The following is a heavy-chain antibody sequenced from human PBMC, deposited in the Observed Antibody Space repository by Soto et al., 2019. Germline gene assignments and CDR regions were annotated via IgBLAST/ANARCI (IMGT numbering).Heavy chain of an antibody. CDR1: GITFGDYA. J-gene: IGHJ3*02. CDR2: ISWNSGNI. Sequence: EVQLVESGGGLVQPGRSLRLSCVASGITFGDYAMHWVRQPPGKGLEWVSGISWNSGNIGYADSVKGRFTISRDNAKKSLYLQMNSLSAEDTALYYCDNFEGASDIWGQGPMVTVSS. V-gene: IGHV3-9*01. CDR3: DNFEGASDI. D-gene: IGHD1-1*01.